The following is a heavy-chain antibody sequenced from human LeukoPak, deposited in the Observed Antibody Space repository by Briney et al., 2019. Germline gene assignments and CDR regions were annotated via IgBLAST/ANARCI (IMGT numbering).Heavy chain of an antibody. CDR3: ARESPGEYYYDSSGYVNDY. CDR1: GYTFTGYY. CDR2: INPNSGGT. V-gene: IGHV1-2*02. D-gene: IGHD3-22*01. J-gene: IGHJ4*02. Sequence: ASVKVSCKASGYTFTGYYMHWVRQAPGQGLEWMGWINPNSGGTNYAQKFRGRVTMTRDTSISTAYMELSGLRSDDTAVYYCARESPGEYYYDSSGYVNDYWGQGTLVTVSS.